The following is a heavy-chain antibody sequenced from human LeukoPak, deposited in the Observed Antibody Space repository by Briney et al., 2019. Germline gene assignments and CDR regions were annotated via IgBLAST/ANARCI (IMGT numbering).Heavy chain of an antibody. CDR2: IYTSGST. CDR3: ARETVADYYDSSGYYPS. D-gene: IGHD3-22*01. CDR1: GGSISSGSYY. Sequence: PSETLSLTCTVSGGSISSGSYYWSWIRQPAGKGLEWIGRIYTSGSTNYNPFLKSRVTISVDTSKNQFSLKLSSVTAADTAVYYCARETVADYYDSSGYYPSLGQGTLVTVSS. V-gene: IGHV4-61*02. J-gene: IGHJ5*02.